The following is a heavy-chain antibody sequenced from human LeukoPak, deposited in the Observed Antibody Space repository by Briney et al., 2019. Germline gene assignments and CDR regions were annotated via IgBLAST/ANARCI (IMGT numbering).Heavy chain of an antibody. CDR2: VYGSGST. J-gene: IGHJ5*02. CDR3: VKEYCSTTTCYPSGGWYDP. Sequence: PSETLSLTCTVSGDSTSNSYWTWIRQPAGKRLEYIGRVYGSGSTNYNPSLKSRVTMSIDTSKNQFSLKLTSVTAADTAVYYCVKEYCSTTTCYPSGGWYDPWGQGTLVTVSS. V-gene: IGHV4-4*07. CDR1: GDSTSNSY. D-gene: IGHD2-2*01.